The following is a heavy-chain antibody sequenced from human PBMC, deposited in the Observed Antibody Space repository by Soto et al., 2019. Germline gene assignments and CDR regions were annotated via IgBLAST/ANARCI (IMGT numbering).Heavy chain of an antibody. V-gene: IGHV3-23*01. CDR2: ISGSGGST. J-gene: IGHJ4*02. CDR3: AKALISKATVTYYFDY. D-gene: IGHD4-17*01. Sequence: GALRLSCTASGFTFSSYSMNWVRQAPGKGLEWVSAISGSGGSTYYADSVKGRFTISRDNSKNTLYLQMNSLRAEDTAVYYCAKALISKATVTYYFDYCGQGTLVTVSS. CDR1: GFTFSSYS.